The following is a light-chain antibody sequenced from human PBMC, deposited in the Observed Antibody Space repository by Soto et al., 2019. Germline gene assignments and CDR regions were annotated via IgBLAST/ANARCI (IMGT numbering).Light chain of an antibody. V-gene: IGLV2-8*01. CDR2: EVT. Sequence: QSALTQPPCASGSPGQSLTISCTGTSSDVGAYDHVSWFQQHPGRAPKFLIYEVTKRPSGVPDRFSGSKSGNTASLTVSGLQAEDEADYYCCSHAGSSTVFGGGTKLTVL. J-gene: IGLJ1*01. CDR1: SSDVGAYDH. CDR3: CSHAGSSTV.